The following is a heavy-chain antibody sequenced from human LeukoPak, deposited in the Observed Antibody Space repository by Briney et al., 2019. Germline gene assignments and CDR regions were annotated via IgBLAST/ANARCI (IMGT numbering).Heavy chain of an antibody. CDR3: AKDGLGTPAGLALDY. CDR2: ISGSGGST. J-gene: IGHJ4*02. CDR1: GFTFSSFW. Sequence: GGSLRPSCAASGFTFSSFWMSWVRRAPGKGLEWVSAISGSGGSTYYADSVKGRFTISRDTSKNTLYLQMNSLRAEDTAVYYCAKDGLGTPAGLALDYWGQGTLVTVSS. D-gene: IGHD4-23*01. V-gene: IGHV3-23*01.